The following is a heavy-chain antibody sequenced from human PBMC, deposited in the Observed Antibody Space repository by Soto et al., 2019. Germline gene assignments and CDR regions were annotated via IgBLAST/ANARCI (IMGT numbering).Heavy chain of an antibody. CDR1: GFSFSTYA. D-gene: IGHD2-8*01. V-gene: IGHV3-23*01. CDR3: AGRYCPNGVCYTNFYYYMDI. CDR2: ITPSGGNT. J-gene: IGHJ6*03. Sequence: EVLLLESGGGLVQPGGSLRLSCAASGFSFSTYAMTWVRQAPGKGLEWVSTITPSGGNTYYADSVKVRFTITRDNSENTLFLHMNSLRAEDTAVYYCAGRYCPNGVCYTNFYYYMDIWGEGTSVTVSS.